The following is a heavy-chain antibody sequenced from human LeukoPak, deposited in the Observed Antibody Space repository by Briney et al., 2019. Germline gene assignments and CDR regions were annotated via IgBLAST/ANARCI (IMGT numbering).Heavy chain of an antibody. CDR2: ISGSGGGT. V-gene: IGHV3-23*01. J-gene: IGHJ4*02. Sequence: GGSLRLSCAASGFTFSSHAMSWVRQAPGKGLEWVSLISGSGGGTNYADSVKGRFTISRDNSKNTVYVQMNSLRAEDTAVYYCAKGGGSYTYFDYWGQGTLVTVSS. CDR1: GFTFSSHA. CDR3: AKGGGSYTYFDY. D-gene: IGHD3-16*01.